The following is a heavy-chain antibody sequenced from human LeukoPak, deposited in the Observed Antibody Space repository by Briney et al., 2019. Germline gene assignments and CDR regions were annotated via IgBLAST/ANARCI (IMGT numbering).Heavy chain of an antibody. V-gene: IGHV1-2*02. D-gene: IGHD3-9*01. CDR1: GYTFTGYY. J-gene: IGHJ4*02. Sequence: GASVKVSCKASGYTFTGYYMHWVRQAPGQGLEWMGWINPNSGGTNYAQKFQGRVTMTRDTSISTAYMELSRLRSDDTAVYYCAREHSILADYDILTGYYRAVDYWGQGTLVTVSS. CDR3: AREHSILADYDILTGYYRAVDY. CDR2: INPNSGGT.